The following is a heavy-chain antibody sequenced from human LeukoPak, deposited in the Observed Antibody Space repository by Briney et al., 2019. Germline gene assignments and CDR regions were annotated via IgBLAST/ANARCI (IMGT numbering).Heavy chain of an antibody. D-gene: IGHD2-8*01. V-gene: IGHV4-34*01. J-gene: IGHJ5*02. CDR2: INHSGST. CDR1: NGSFSGYY. CDR3: ARARWYCTNGVCYRSWFDP. Sequence: PSETLSLTCAVYNGSFSGYYWSWIRQPPGKGLEWIGEINHSGSTNYNPSLKSRVTISVDTSKNQFSLKLSSVTAADTAVYYCARARWYCTNGVCYRSWFDPWGQGTLVTVSS.